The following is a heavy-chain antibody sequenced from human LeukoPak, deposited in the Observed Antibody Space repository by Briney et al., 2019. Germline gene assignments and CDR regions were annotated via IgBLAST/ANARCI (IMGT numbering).Heavy chain of an antibody. CDR3: ARDSSMDV. V-gene: IGHV3-30*04. J-gene: IGHJ6*02. CDR1: GFTFSSYA. Sequence: GRSLRLSCAASGFTFSSYAMHWVRQAPGKGLEWVAVISYDGSNKYYADSLKGRFTISRDNSKNTLSLQMNSLRAEDTAVYYCARDSSMDVWGQGTTVTVSS. CDR2: ISYDGSNK.